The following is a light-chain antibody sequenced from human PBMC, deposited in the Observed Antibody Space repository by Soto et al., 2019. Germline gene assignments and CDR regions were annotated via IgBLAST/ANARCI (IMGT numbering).Light chain of an antibody. CDR1: QSIRSN. CDR2: GAS. J-gene: IGKJ2*01. Sequence: EIVMTQSPATLSVSPGERATLSCSASQSIRSNLAGYEQKPGQAPRLLIYGASTRATGIPARFSGSGSGTEFTLNISSLQSEDFAVYYGQQYKTGPPYPCGQGTNQEI. V-gene: IGKV3-15*01. CDR3: QQYKTGPPYP.